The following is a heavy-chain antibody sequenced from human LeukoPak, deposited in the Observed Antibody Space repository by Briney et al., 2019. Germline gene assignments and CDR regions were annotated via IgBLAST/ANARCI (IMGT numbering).Heavy chain of an antibody. CDR3: ARESKSSSSRGY. CDR1: GFTFSSYW. CDR2: INRDGSST. Sequence: GGSLRLSCTASGFTFSSYWMHWVRQAPWKGLVWVSRINRDGSSTSYADSVKGRFTISRDNAKNTLYLQMNSLRAEDTAVYCCARESKSSSSRGYWGQGTLVTVSS. J-gene: IGHJ4*02. V-gene: IGHV3-74*01. D-gene: IGHD6-6*01.